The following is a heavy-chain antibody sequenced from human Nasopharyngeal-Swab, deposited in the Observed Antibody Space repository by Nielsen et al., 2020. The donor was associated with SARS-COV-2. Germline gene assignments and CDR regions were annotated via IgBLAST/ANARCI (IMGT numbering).Heavy chain of an antibody. CDR2: ISWNSGSI. Sequence: WIRQPPGKGLEWVSGISWNSGSIGYADSVKGRFTISRDNAKNSLYLQMNSLRAEDTAIYYCAKDLSYALVGDSWGQGTLVTVSS. D-gene: IGHD3-16*01. J-gene: IGHJ4*02. CDR3: AKDLSYALVGDS. V-gene: IGHV3-9*01.